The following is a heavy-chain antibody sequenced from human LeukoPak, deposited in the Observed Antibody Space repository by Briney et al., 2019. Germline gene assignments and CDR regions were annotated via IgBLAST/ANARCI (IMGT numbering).Heavy chain of an antibody. CDR1: GFVFSSYW. D-gene: IGHD3-16*01. CDR3: ARGDDESLDH. CDR2: IYTDGSYT. V-gene: IGHV3-74*01. Sequence: GGSLRLSCAASGFVFSSYWTHWVRQVPGRGLVWVSRIYTDGSYTNYAESVKGRFTISRDNAKNTLSLHMNGLRAEDMGVYYCARGDDESLDHWGQGTLVTVSS. J-gene: IGHJ4*02.